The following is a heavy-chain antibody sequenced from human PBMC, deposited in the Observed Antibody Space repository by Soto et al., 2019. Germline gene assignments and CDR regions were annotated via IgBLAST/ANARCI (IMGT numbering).Heavy chain of an antibody. J-gene: IGHJ5*02. D-gene: IGHD3-10*01. Sequence: GPEVKKPGASVTVSCKTSGDTFTNFGLSWVRQAPGQGLEWMGWIATYNSNRNYAQKFQCRLTLTTDTSTSTAYMELKSLGYDDTAVYYCARVLRGVVNWFDPWGQGTLVTVSS. V-gene: IGHV1-18*01. CDR1: GDTFTNFG. CDR3: ARVLRGVVNWFDP. CDR2: IATYNSNR.